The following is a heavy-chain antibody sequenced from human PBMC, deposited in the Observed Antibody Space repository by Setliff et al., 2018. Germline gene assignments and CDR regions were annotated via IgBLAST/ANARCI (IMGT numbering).Heavy chain of an antibody. V-gene: IGHV3-11*05. Sequence: GGSLRLSCAASGFTFSDYYMIWIRQDPGKGLEWVSYISSSSSYTNYADSVKGRFTISRDNAKNSLYLQMNSLRAEDTAVYYCARDSITMVRGVIRSNYYYYMDVWGKGTTVTVSS. J-gene: IGHJ6*03. CDR2: ISSSSSYT. CDR3: ARDSITMVRGVIRSNYYYYMDV. D-gene: IGHD3-10*01. CDR1: GFTFSDYY.